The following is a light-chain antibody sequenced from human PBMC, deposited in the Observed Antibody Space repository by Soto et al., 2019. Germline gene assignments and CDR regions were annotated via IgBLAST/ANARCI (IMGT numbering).Light chain of an antibody. J-gene: IGKJ4*01. CDR3: QQYGSSPLT. CDR1: QNVAGRY. CDR2: GAS. Sequence: EIVMTQSPATLSVSPGERATLSCRASQNVAGRYLAWYQQKPGQSPRLLIYGASNRATGIADRFSASGSGTDFTLTISRLQPEDFAVYFCQQYGSSPLTFGGGTKVDIK. V-gene: IGKV3-20*01.